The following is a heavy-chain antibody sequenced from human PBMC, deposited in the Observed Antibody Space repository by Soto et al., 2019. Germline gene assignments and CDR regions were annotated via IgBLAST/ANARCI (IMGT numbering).Heavy chain of an antibody. CDR2: ISYDGSNK. Sequence: GGSLRLSCAASGFTFSSYGMHWVRQAPGKGLEWVAVISYDGSNKYYADSVKGRFTISRDNSKNTLYLQMNSLRAEDTAVYYCSKDRYGDYFYYFDYWDQGPLVTVSS. CDR3: SKDRYGDYFYYFDY. CDR1: GFTFSSYG. D-gene: IGHD4-17*01. J-gene: IGHJ4*02. V-gene: IGHV3-30*18.